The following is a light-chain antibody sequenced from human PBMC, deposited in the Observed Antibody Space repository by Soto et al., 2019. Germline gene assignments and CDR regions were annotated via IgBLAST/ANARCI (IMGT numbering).Light chain of an antibody. J-gene: IGKJ3*01. CDR2: WAS. V-gene: IGKV4-1*01. CDR3: QQYYSTPGAT. CDR1: QSVLYSSNNKNY. Sequence: DIVMTQSPDSLAVSLGERATINCKSSQSVLYSSNNKNYLAWYQQKPGQPPKLLIYWASTRESGVPDRFSGSGSGTEFTLTISSLQAEDVAVYYCQQYYSTPGATFGPGTKVDIK.